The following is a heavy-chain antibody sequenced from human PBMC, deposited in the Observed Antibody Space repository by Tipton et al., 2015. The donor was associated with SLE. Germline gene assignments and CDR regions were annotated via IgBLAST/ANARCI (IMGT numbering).Heavy chain of an antibody. CDR2: IYYSGST. Sequence: TLSLTCAVYGGSFSGYYWGWIRQPPGKGLEWIGSIYYSGSTYYNPSLESRVTISVDTSKNQFSLKLSSVTAADTAVYYCATSGGAIVPDAFDIWGQGTMVTVSS. CDR3: ATSGGAIVPDAFDI. CDR1: GGSFSGYY. J-gene: IGHJ3*02. V-gene: IGHV4-39*01. D-gene: IGHD2-8*01.